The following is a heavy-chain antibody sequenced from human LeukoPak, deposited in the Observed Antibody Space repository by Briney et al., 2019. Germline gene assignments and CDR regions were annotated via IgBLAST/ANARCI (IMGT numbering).Heavy chain of an antibody. J-gene: IGHJ4*02. Sequence: PGGSLSLSCAASGFTFSSYDMNWVRQAPGKGLEWVSYISSSSSTIYYVDSVKGLFTISRDNANTSLYLQMNSVRDEDTSVYYWARDLFDRGVDYWGQGTLVTVAS. CDR1: GFTFSSYD. D-gene: IGHD3-9*01. CDR3: ARDLFDRGVDY. CDR2: ISSSSSTI. V-gene: IGHV3-48*02.